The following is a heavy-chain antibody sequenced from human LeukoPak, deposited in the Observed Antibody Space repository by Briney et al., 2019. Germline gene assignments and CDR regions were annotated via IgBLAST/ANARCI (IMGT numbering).Heavy chain of an antibody. Sequence: ASEFTFSSXXXXXVRQAPGKXXXXXSAISGSGGRTYYADSVKGRFTISRDNSKTTLSLQMNSLRAEDTAVYYCAKEGNCFPSCYIDVWGKGTTVTVSS. CDR3: AKEGNCFPSCYIDV. V-gene: IGHV3-23*01. CDR2: ISGSGGRT. D-gene: IGHD2/OR15-2a*01. CDR1: EFTFSSXX. J-gene: IGHJ6*03.